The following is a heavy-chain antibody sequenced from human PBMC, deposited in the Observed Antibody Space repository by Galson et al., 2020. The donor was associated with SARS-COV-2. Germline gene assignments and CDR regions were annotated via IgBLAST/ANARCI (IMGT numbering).Heavy chain of an antibody. J-gene: IGHJ3*02. D-gene: IGHD2-15*01. CDR3: ARDRDRWSKVGFDI. CDR1: EFTFSDYF. CDR2: ISSSSSYT. Sequence: GESLKISCAASEFTFSDYFMYWIRQAPGKGLEWLSYISSSSSYTNYADSVKGRFTISRDNAKKSLYLQMNSLRAEDTAVYYCARDRDRWSKVGFDIWGQGTMVTVSS. V-gene: IGHV3-11*05.